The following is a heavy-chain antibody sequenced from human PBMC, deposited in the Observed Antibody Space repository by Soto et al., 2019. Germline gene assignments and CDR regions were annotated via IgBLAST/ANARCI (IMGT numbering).Heavy chain of an antibody. V-gene: IGHV3-23*01. CDR3: AKSLLSSDFWSGYYGALDY. Sequence: GGSLRLSCEASGFTFSSYAMSWVRQAPGKGLEWVSAISDSGGSTYYADSVKGRFTISRDNSKNTLYLQMNSLRAEDTAVYYCAKSLLSSDFWSGYYGALDYWGQGTLVTVSS. J-gene: IGHJ4*02. CDR1: GFTFSSYA. D-gene: IGHD3-3*01. CDR2: ISDSGGST.